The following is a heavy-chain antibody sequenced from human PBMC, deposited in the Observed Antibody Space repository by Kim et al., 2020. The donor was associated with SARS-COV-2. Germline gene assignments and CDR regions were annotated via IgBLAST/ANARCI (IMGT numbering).Heavy chain of an antibody. Sequence: ASVKVSCKPSGYSFTSHGISWVRQAPGQGLEWMGWISAYSGNTDYAWKFQGRLTMTTDASTTTVFMELRRLTSDDTGVYYCARDVEYSQDYWGQGTLVTVSS. CDR2: ISAYSGNT. CDR1: GYSFTSHG. CDR3: ARDVEYSQDY. D-gene: IGHD6-6*01. V-gene: IGHV1-18*01. J-gene: IGHJ4*02.